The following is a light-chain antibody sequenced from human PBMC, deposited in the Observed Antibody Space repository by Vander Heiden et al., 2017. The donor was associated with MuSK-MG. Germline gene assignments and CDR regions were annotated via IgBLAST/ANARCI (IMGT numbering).Light chain of an antibody. CDR3: QQGNGTLST. Sequence: DIQMRQTPSSLSASVGDRVTITCRASQSISSYLNWYQQKPGKAPKLLIYAASSLQSAVPSTSSLSCSRTDFSLTISRLLPEDFRSFFVQQGNGTLSTFGQGTRLEIK. J-gene: IGKJ1*01. CDR1: QSISSY. CDR2: AAS. V-gene: IGKV1-39*01.